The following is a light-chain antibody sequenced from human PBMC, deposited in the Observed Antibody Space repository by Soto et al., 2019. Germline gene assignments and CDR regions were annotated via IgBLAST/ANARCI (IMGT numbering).Light chain of an antibody. CDR1: NIGSKN. V-gene: IGLV3-9*01. CDR3: QVWDSSTVV. J-gene: IGLJ2*01. Sequence: SYELTQPLSVSVALGQTARITCGGNNIGSKNVHWYQQKPGQAPVVVMYRDSNRPSGIPERFSGSNSGNTATLTISRAQAGDEADYYCQVWDSSTVVFGGGTQLTVL. CDR2: RDS.